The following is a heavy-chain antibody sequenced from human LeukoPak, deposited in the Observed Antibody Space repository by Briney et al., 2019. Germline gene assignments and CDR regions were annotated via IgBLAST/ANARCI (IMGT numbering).Heavy chain of an antibody. CDR3: ARESQWGYFDY. Sequence: ASVKVSCKASGYTFTSYDISWVRQATGQGLEWMGWMSPNSGNTGYAQKFQGRVTMTRNTSISTAYMELSSLRSEDTAVYYCARESQWGYFDYWGQGTLVTVSS. CDR1: GYTFTSYD. V-gene: IGHV1-8*01. J-gene: IGHJ4*02. D-gene: IGHD1-26*01. CDR2: MSPNSGNT.